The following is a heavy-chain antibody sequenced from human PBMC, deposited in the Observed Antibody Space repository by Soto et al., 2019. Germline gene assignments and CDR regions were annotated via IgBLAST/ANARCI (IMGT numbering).Heavy chain of an antibody. D-gene: IGHD2-8*01. J-gene: IGHJ4*02. CDR3: AGSDTDPDDPGYCTNGVCYELVY. CDR2: IYYSGST. V-gene: IGHV4-59*01. Sequence: PSETLSLTCTVSGGSISSYYWSWIRQPPGKGLEWIGYIYYSGSTNYNPSLKSRVTISVDTSKNQFSLKLSSVTAADTAVYYCAGSDTDPDDPGYCTNGVCYELVYWGQGTLVTVSS. CDR1: GGSISSYY.